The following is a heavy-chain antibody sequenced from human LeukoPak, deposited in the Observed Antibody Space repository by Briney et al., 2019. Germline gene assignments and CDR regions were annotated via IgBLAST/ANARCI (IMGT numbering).Heavy chain of an antibody. Sequence: PGRSLRLSCTASGFTFGDYAMSWVRQAPGKGLEWVGFIRSKAYGGTTEYAASVKGRFTIPRDDSKSIAYLQMNSLKTEDTAVYYSWGKSSSSWYYFDYWGQGTLVTVSS. CDR3: WGKSSSSWYYFDY. V-gene: IGHV3-49*04. J-gene: IGHJ4*02. CDR1: GFTFGDYA. D-gene: IGHD6-13*01. CDR2: IRSKAYGGTT.